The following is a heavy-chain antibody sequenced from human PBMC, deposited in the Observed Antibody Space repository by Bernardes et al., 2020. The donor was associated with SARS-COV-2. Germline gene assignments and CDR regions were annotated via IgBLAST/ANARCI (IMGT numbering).Heavy chain of an antibody. CDR3: ARDIVATIAYYYGMDV. D-gene: IGHD5-12*01. CDR1: GFTFSDYY. J-gene: IGHJ6*04. CDR2: ISSSGSTI. Sequence: GGSLRLSCAASGFTFSDYYMSWIRQAPGKGLEWVSYISSSGSTIYYADSVKGRFTISRDNAKNSLYLQMNSLRAEDTAVYYCARDIVATIAYYYGMDVWGEGTTLTTSS. V-gene: IGHV3-11*01.